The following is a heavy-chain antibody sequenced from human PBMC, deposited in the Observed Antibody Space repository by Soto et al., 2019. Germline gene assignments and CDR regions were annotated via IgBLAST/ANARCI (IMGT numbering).Heavy chain of an antibody. D-gene: IGHD2-8*01. CDR3: ARLIGNSWLDS. Sequence: SQTLSLTCAISGDSVSTNSATWDWIRQSPSRGLEWLGRTYYRSKWDYDYAASVKGRININPDISNSQVSLHLDSVTPDDTAVYYCARLIGNSWLDSWGQGT. V-gene: IGHV6-1*01. CDR1: GDSVSTNSAT. J-gene: IGHJ5*01. CDR2: TYYRSKWDY.